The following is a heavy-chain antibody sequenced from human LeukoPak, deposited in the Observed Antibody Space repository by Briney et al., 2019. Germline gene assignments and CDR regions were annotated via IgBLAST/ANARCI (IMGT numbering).Heavy chain of an antibody. V-gene: IGHV3-13*01. Sequence: GGSLRLSCAASGFTFSSYSMNWVRHAPGRGLEWVSGIATAGDAHYPGSVKGRFTISRENAKNSLYLQMNSLRVEDTAVYYCAREEYGSGWFPFDLWGRGTLVTVSS. CDR2: IATAGDA. D-gene: IGHD6-19*01. CDR1: GFTFSSYS. CDR3: AREEYGSGWFPFDL. J-gene: IGHJ2*01.